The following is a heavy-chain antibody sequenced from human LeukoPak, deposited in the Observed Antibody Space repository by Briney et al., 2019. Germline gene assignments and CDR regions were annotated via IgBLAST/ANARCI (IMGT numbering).Heavy chain of an antibody. CDR3: AKEKTAVTINWFDP. J-gene: IGHJ5*02. Sequence: PGGSLRLSCAASGFTFSSYWMSWVRQAPGKGLEWVAFIRYDGSNKYYADSVKGRFTISRDNSKNTLYLQMNSLRAEDTAVYYCAKEKTAVTINWFDPWGQGTLVTVSS. CDR1: GFTFSSYW. CDR2: IRYDGSNK. D-gene: IGHD4-11*01. V-gene: IGHV3-30*02.